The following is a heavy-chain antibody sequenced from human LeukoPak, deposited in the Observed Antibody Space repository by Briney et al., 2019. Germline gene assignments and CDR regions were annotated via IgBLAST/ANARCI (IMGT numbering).Heavy chain of an antibody. J-gene: IGHJ1*01. V-gene: IGHV3-23*01. D-gene: IGHD6-19*01. CDR2: ISGSGGST. CDR3: AKDVEVAGHSFQH. CDR1: GFTFSSYA. Sequence: GGSLRLSCAASGFTFSSYAMSWVRQAPGKGLEGVSAISGSGGSTYYADSVKGRFTISRDNSKNTLYLQMNSLRAEDTAVYYCAKDVEVAGHSFQHWGQGTLVTVSS.